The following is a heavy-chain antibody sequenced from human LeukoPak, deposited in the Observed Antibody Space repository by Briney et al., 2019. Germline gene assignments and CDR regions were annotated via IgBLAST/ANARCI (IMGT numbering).Heavy chain of an antibody. CDR3: AKAQLAILGDFDY. V-gene: IGHV3-23*01. J-gene: IGHJ4*02. Sequence: PGGSLRLSCATSGFTFNSYAMSWVRQAPGKGLEWVLSISGSGGSTYYADSVKGRFTISRDNSKNTLYLQMNSLRAEDTAVYYCAKAQLAILGDFDYWGQGTLVTVSS. D-gene: IGHD2/OR15-2a*01. CDR2: ISGSGGST. CDR1: GFTFNSYA.